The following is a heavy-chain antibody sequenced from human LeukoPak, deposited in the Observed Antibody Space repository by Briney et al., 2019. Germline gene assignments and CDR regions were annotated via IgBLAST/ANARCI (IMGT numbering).Heavy chain of an antibody. D-gene: IGHD3-9*01. CDR1: RFTFSSYA. V-gene: IGHV3-23*01. J-gene: IGHJ4*02. CDR3: VKDPSTYLDWSYFDY. CDR2: ISGSCGGT. Sequence: PGGSLRLSLAASRFTFSSYAMSWVRQAPGRGLEWVAAISGSCGGTYYADSVKGRFTISRDNSKNTLYLQMHSLRAEDTALYYCVKDPSTYLDWSYFDYWGQGTLVTVSS.